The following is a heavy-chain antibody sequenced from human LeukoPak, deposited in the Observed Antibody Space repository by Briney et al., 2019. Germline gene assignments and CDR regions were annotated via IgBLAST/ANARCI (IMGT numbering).Heavy chain of an antibody. CDR3: ARERSGYYYSDY. D-gene: IGHD3-22*01. V-gene: IGHV1-2*02. CDR1: GYTFTGYY. Sequence: ASVKVSCKASGYTFTGYYMHWVRQAPGQGLEWMGWINPNSGGINYPQKFQGRVTMTRDTSISTAYMELSRLRSDDTAVYYCARERSGYYYSDYWGQGTLVTVSS. CDR2: INPNSGGI. J-gene: IGHJ4*02.